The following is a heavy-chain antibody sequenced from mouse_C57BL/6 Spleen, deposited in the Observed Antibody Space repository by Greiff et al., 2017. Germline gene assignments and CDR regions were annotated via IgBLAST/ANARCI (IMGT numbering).Heavy chain of an antibody. Sequence: EVKLVESGGDLVKPGGSLKLSCAASGFTFSSYGMSWVRQTPDKRLEWVATISSGGSYTYYPDSVKGRFTISRDNAKNTLYLQLRSLKSEDTAMYYCARFYDGWYYFDYWGQGTTLTVSS. CDR2: ISSGGSYT. CDR1: GFTFSSYG. CDR3: ARFYDGWYYFDY. V-gene: IGHV5-6*01. D-gene: IGHD2-3*01. J-gene: IGHJ2*01.